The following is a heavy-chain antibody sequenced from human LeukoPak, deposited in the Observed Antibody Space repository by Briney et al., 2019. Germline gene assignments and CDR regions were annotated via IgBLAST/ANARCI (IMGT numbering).Heavy chain of an antibody. CDR2: IYYSGST. V-gene: IGHV4-39*01. CDR3: ARLDRVVVVPAAIGASYFDY. CDR1: GGSISSSSYY. J-gene: IGHJ4*02. Sequence: PSETLSLTCTVSGGSISSSSYYWGWIRQPPGKGLEWIGSIYYSGSTYYNPSLKSRVTISVDTSKNQFSLKLSSVTAADTAVYYCARLDRVVVVPAAIGASYFDYWGQGTLVTVSS. D-gene: IGHD2-2*01.